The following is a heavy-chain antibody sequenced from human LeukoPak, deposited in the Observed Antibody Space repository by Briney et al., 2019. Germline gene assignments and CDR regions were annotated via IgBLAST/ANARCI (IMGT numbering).Heavy chain of an antibody. CDR1: GGTFSSYA. CDR2: IIPILGIA. CDR3: AKLYSSSWYYYYGMDV. V-gene: IGHV1-69*04. Sequence: SVKVSCKASGGTFSSYAISWVRQAPGQGIEWMGRIIPILGIANYAQKFQGRVTITADKSTSTAYMELSSLRSEDTAVYYCAKLYSSSWYYYYGMDVWGQGTTVTVSS. D-gene: IGHD6-13*01. J-gene: IGHJ6*02.